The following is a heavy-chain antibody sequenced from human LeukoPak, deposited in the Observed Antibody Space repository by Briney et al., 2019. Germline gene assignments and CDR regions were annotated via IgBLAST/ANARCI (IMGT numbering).Heavy chain of an antibody. V-gene: IGHV4-4*07. Sequence: SETLSLTCTVSGDSISNYYWSWIRQPAGKGLEWIGRIYTTGSTNYNPSLKSRVIMSVDTSKNQFSLKLSSVTAADTAVYYCARASVTYYYYYYMDVWGKGTTVTVSS. CDR2: IYTTGST. CDR3: ARASVTYYYYYYMDV. CDR1: GDSISNYY. J-gene: IGHJ6*03. D-gene: IGHD4-11*01.